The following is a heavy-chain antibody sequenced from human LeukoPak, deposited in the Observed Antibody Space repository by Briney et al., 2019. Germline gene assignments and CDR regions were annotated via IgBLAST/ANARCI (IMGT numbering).Heavy chain of an antibody. J-gene: IGHJ4*02. D-gene: IGHD3-10*01. CDR2: ISAYNGNT. V-gene: IGHV1-18*01. CDR1: GYTFTSYG. CDR3: ARVSIVRGVILEIDY. Sequence: EASVKLSCKPSGYTFTSYGISWVRQAPGHGLEWMGWISAYNGNTNYAQKLQGRVTMTTETSTRTEYMELRSLRSDDTAVYYCARVSIVRGVILEIDYWGQGTLVTVSS.